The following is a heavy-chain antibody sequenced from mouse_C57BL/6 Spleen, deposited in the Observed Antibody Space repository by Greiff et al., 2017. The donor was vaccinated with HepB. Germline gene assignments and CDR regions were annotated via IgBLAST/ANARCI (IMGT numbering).Heavy chain of an antibody. CDR3: ARNSNYDWYFDV. CDR2: IWWDDDK. Sequence: QVTLKECGPGILQPSQTLSLTCSFSGFSLSTFGMGVGWIRQPSGKGLEWLAHIWWDDDKYYNPALKSRLTIYKDTSKNQVFLKIANVDTADTATYYCARNSNYDWYFDVWGTGTTVTVSS. J-gene: IGHJ1*03. D-gene: IGHD2-5*01. CDR1: GFSLSTFGMG. V-gene: IGHV8-8*01.